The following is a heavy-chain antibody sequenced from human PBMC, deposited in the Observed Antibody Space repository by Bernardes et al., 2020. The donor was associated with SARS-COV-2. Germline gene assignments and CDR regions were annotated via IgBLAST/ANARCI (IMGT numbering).Heavy chain of an antibody. CDR2: IYSGGST. CDR3: ARDSRAATRNYYDSSGYNFDY. D-gene: IGHD3-22*01. Sequence: GSLRLSCAASGFTVSSNYMSWVRQAPGKGLEWVSVIYSGGSTYYADSVKGRFTISRHNSKNTLYLQMNSLRAEDTAVYYCARDSRAATRNYYDSSGYNFDYWGQGTLVTVSS. V-gene: IGHV3-53*04. J-gene: IGHJ4*02. CDR1: GFTVSSNY.